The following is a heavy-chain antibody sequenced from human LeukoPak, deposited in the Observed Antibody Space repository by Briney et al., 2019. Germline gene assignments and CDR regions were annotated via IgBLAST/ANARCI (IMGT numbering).Heavy chain of an antibody. CDR1: GFTLSSYA. J-gene: IGHJ4*02. D-gene: IGHD3-3*01. CDR2: ISGNAGST. Sequence: PGGSLRLSCAVSGFTLSSYAMSWVRQAPGKGLEWVSLISGNAGSTYYADSVKGRFTISRDITKNTLYLQMNSLRAEDTAVYYCAKDGLQFSEWLPPLGYWGQGTLVTVSS. CDR3: AKDGLQFSEWLPPLGY. V-gene: IGHV3-23*01.